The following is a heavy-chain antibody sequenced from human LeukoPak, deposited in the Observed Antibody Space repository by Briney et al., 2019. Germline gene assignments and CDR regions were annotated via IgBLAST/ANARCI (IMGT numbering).Heavy chain of an antibody. CDR1: GFTFSSYS. D-gene: IGHD6-13*01. V-gene: IGHV3-21*01. J-gene: IGHJ4*02. CDR3: ARSAAAGTFFDY. CDR2: ISSSSSYI. Sequence: GGSLRLSCAASGFTFSSYSMNWVRQAPGKGLEWVSSISSSSSYIYYADSVRGRFIISRDNAKNSLYLQMNSLRAEDTAVYYCARSAAAGTFFDYWGQGTLVTVSS.